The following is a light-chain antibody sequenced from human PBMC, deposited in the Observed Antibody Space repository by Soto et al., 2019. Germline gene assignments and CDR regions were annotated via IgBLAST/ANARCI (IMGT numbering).Light chain of an antibody. CDR1: SSDVGGYNY. J-gene: IGLJ2*01. V-gene: IGLV2-8*01. Sequence: QSALTQPPSASGSPGQSVTISCTGSSSDVGGYNYVSWYQQHPGKAPKLMIYEVSKRPSGVPDRVSGSKSGNTASLTVSGLQAEDEADYYCSSYVGSNTVVFGGGTKLTVL. CDR2: EVS. CDR3: SSYVGSNTVV.